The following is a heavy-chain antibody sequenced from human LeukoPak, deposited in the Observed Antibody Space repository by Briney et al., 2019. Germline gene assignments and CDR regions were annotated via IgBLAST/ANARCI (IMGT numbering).Heavy chain of an antibody. D-gene: IGHD3-9*01. Sequence: QPGGSLRLSCAASGFSFSSYSMSWVRQAPGKGLEWVSAISGSGGSTYYADSVKGRFTISRDNSKNTLYLQMNSLRAEDTAVYYCARIRGYYDILTGYYRGPFDYWGQGTLVTVSS. CDR3: ARIRGYYDILTGYYRGPFDY. V-gene: IGHV3-23*01. CDR1: GFSFSSYS. J-gene: IGHJ4*02. CDR2: ISGSGGST.